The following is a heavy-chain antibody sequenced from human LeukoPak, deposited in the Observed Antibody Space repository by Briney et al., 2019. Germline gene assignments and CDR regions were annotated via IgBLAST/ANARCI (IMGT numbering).Heavy chain of an antibody. CDR1: GGSFSGYY. D-gene: IGHD3-22*01. J-gene: IGHJ4*02. Sequence: SSETLSLTCAVYGGSFSGYYWSWIRQPPGKGPEWIGEINHSGSTNYNPSLKSRVTISVDTSKNQFSLKLSSVTAADTAVYYCARGSRPAYYDSSGYRHWGQGTLVTVSS. CDR3: ARGSRPAYYDSSGYRH. V-gene: IGHV4-34*01. CDR2: INHSGST.